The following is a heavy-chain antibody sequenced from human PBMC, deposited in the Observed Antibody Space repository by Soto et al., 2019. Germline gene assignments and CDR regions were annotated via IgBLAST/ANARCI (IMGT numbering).Heavy chain of an antibody. CDR1: GVSIHNSHSF. D-gene: IGHD2-21*01. CDR2: VYYSGGA. CDR3: GRVVEGATRHTDLDS. J-gene: IGHJ5*01. V-gene: IGHV4-39*01. Sequence: SETLSLTCTVSGVSIHNSHSFWGWIRQPPGKGLEFIGTVYYSGGAHYNSSLKSRVTISVDTANNQVSLRMRSLTAADTAVYYCGRVVEGATRHTDLDSWGQGTLVTSPQ.